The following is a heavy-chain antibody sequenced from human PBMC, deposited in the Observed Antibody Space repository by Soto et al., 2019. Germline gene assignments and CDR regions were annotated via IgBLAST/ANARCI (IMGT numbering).Heavy chain of an antibody. Sequence: QVQLQESGPGLVKPSETLSLTCTVSAGSVSGYYWSWIRQPPGKAPEWIGYVRYTGSTKYNPSLNLRVTISVDVSKNQFSLSLSSVTAVDTAVYYCTRHDGNYRNVLDYWGQGALVTVSS. J-gene: IGHJ4*02. CDR2: VRYTGST. V-gene: IGHV4-59*08. D-gene: IGHD4-17*01. CDR1: AGSVSGYY. CDR3: TRHDGNYRNVLDY.